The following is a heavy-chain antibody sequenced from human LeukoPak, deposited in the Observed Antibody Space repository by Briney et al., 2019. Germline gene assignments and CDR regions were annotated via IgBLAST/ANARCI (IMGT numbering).Heavy chain of an antibody. D-gene: IGHD6-19*01. CDR2: ISAYNGNT. CDR3: ARVGNAWYSSGWSPY. J-gene: IGHJ4*02. Sequence: ASVKVSCKASGYTFINYVIIWVRQAPGQGPEWMGWISAYNGNTNYAEKFQGRVTMTTDTSTSTAYMELRSLRSDDTAIYYCARVGNAWYSSGWSPYWGQGTLVTVSS. V-gene: IGHV1-18*01. CDR1: GYTFINYV.